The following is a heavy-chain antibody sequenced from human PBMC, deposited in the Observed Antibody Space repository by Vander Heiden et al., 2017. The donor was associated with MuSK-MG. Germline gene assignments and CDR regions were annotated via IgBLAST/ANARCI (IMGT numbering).Heavy chain of an antibody. CDR1: GGSISSYY. Sequence: QVQLQESGPGLVKPSETLSLTCTVSGGSISSYYCSWIRQPPAPGMEWMWYIYYSGSTNYNPSPKSRVTISVYTSKNQFSLKLSSVTAADTAVYYCARSRRDGGSYQVNWFDSWGQGTLVTVSS. CDR3: ARSRRDGGSYQVNWFDS. V-gene: IGHV4-59*01. J-gene: IGHJ5*01. D-gene: IGHD1-26*01. CDR2: IYYSGST.